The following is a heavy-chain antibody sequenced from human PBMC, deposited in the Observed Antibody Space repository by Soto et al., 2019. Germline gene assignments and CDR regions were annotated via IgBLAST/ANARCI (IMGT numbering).Heavy chain of an antibody. J-gene: IGHJ6*02. CDR1: GYTFSSYG. CDR3: VKDRDSNSWPSRDV. D-gene: IGHD3-22*01. CDR2: ISPYNGNT. Sequence: GASVKVSCKASGYTFSSYGISWVRQAPGQGLEWMGWISPYNGNTDYAQKFQGRVIMTTDTSTSTAYMELRSLRSDDTAVYYCVKDRDSNSWPSRDVWGPGTTVTVSS. V-gene: IGHV1-18*04.